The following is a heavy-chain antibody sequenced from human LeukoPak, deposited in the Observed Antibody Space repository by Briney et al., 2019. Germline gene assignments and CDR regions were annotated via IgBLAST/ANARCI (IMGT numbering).Heavy chain of an antibody. D-gene: IGHD4-23*01. CDR1: GFSFSDYS. Sequence: GGSLRLSCAASGFSFSDYSMNWVRQAPGKGLEWVSVISGDSGYIYYTDSMRGRFTISRDNAKNSLYLQMNSLRAEDTAVYYCARVRWLEAYWFDPWGRGTLVTVSS. V-gene: IGHV3-21*01. CDR2: ISGDSGYI. CDR3: ARVRWLEAYWFDP. J-gene: IGHJ5*02.